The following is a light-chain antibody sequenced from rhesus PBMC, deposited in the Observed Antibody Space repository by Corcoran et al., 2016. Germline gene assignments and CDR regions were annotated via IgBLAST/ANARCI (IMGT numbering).Light chain of an antibody. CDR1: KSVSSY. CDR3: QQYNNWNS. Sequence: EIVMTQSPATLSLSPGERATLSCRARKSVSSYVAWYPQKPAQAPRLLVYGASSRATGLPDRFSGSGSVTDFTLLISSLEPEDVGVYFCQQYNNWNSFGQGTKVEIK. CDR2: GAS. V-gene: IGKV3S9*01. J-gene: IGKJ2*01.